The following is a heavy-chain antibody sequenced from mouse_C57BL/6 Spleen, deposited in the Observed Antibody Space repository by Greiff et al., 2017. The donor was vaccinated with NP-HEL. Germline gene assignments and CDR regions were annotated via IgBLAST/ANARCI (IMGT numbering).Heavy chain of an antibody. D-gene: IGHD1-1*01. CDR3: TRNNYGSSYWFAY. CDR2: IDPETGGT. CDR1: GYTFTDYV. Sequence: QVQLQQSGAELVRPGASVTLSCKASGYTFTDYVMHWVKQTPVHGLEWIGAIDPETGGTAYNQKFKGKAILTADKSSSTAYMELRSLTSEDSAVYYCTRNNYGSSYWFAYWGQGTLVTVSA. J-gene: IGHJ3*01. V-gene: IGHV1-15*01.